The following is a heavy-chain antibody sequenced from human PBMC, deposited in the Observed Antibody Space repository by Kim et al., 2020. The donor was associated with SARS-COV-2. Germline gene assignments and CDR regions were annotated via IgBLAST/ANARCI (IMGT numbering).Heavy chain of an antibody. CDR2: IYSGGNT. V-gene: IGHV3-53*01. CDR3: ATSPGVNS. Sequence: GGSLRLSCAVSGFTVSNNYMTWVRQAPGKGLEWVSVIYSGGNTFYSGSVKGRFTVSRDNSKNTLYLQMNNLRVADTAVYYCATSPGVNSWGQGTLVIVSS. D-gene: IGHD3-10*01. CDR1: GFTVSNNY. J-gene: IGHJ5*02.